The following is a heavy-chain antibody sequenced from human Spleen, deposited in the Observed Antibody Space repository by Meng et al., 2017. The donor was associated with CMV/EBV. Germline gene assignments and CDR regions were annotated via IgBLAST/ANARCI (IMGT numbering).Heavy chain of an antibody. CDR1: GYTFTSYD. CDR3: AKSRVTQYSSSLRPGVGEFDP. J-gene: IGHJ5*02. CDR2: MNPNSGNT. Sequence: ASVKVSCKASGYTFTSYDINWVRQATGQGLEWMAWMNPNSGNTGFAQKFQGRVTMTRHTSISTAYMELSSLRSEDTAVYYCAKSRVTQYSSSLRPGVGEFDPWGQGTLVTVSS. D-gene: IGHD6-13*01. V-gene: IGHV1-8*01.